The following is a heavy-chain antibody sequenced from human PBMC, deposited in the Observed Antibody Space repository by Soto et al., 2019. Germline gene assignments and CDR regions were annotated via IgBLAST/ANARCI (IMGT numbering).Heavy chain of an antibody. Sequence: GGSLRLSCAASGFSVSRYAMMWVRQPPGKGQEWVAGMTGSGGDIRYADPVKGRFTISKDNSKNTLYLQMNSLRAEDTAIYYCAKDAVYGDGLWLAGNWGQGTLVTVS. D-gene: IGHD2-21*02. CDR2: MTGSGGDI. V-gene: IGHV3-23*01. J-gene: IGHJ4*02. CDR3: AKDAVYGDGLWLAGN. CDR1: GFSVSRYA.